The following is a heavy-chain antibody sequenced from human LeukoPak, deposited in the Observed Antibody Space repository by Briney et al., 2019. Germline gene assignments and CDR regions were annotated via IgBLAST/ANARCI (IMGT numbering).Heavy chain of an antibody. CDR2: ISSSSSYI. V-gene: IGHV3-21*01. J-gene: IGHJ4*02. CDR3: ARDHGGGPGSLDY. Sequence: GGSLSLSCAASGFTFSSYIMNWVRQAPGKGLEWVSSISSSSSYIYYADSVKGRFTISRDNAKNSLYLQMNSLRAEDTAVYYCARDHGGGPGSLDYWGQGTLVTVSS. D-gene: IGHD2-15*01. CDR1: GFTFSSYI.